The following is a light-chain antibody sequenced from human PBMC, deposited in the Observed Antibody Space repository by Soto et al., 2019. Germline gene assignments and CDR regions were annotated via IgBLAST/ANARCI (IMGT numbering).Light chain of an antibody. CDR3: LQDYSYPRT. J-gene: IGKJ1*01. Sequence: IQMTQSPSSLTASVGESVTITCRASQRISNLLNWYQQKPGTAPKVLIYHASNLQSGVPSRFSGSGSGTEFTLTISSLQPEDFATYYCLQDYSYPRTFGQGTKVDIK. CDR2: HAS. V-gene: IGKV1-17*01. CDR1: QRISNL.